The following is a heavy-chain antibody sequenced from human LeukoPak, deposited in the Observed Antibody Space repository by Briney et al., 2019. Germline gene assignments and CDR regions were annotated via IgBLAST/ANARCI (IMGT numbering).Heavy chain of an antibody. Sequence: ASVKVSCKASGYTFTDYYMHWVRQAPGQGLEWMGWISPNSGDTNYAQKFQGRVTMTRDTSINTAYMELSRLRSDDTAVYFCARGEGRRYFDWFFSWGQGTLVTVSS. CDR1: GYTFTDYY. D-gene: IGHD3-9*01. V-gene: IGHV1-2*02. J-gene: IGHJ5*01. CDR3: ARGEGRRYFDWFFS. CDR2: ISPNSGDT.